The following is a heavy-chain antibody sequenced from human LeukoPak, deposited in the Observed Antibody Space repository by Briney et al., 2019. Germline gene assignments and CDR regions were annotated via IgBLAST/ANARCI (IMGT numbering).Heavy chain of an antibody. J-gene: IGHJ4*02. D-gene: IGHD6-13*01. CDR1: GFTVSSNY. V-gene: IGHV3-53*01. CDR3: ARSDGIVAAGPFDY. CDR2: IYGGGST. Sequence: GGSLRLSCAVSGFTVSSNYMSWVRQAPGKGLEWVSVIYGGGSTYYADSVKGPFTISRDNSKNTLYLQMNSLRAEDTAVYYCARSDGIVAAGPFDYWGQGTLATVS.